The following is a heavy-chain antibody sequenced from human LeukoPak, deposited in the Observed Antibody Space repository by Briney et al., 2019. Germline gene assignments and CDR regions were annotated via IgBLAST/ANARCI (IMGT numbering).Heavy chain of an antibody. D-gene: IGHD1-26*01. CDR2: INHSGST. J-gene: IGHJ4*02. CDR3: ARAVYNSGSYYVFDY. V-gene: IGHV4-34*01. Sequence: SETLSLTCAVYGGSFSGYYWSWIRQPPGKGLEWIREINHSGSTNYNPSLKSRVTISADTSKNQFSLKLSSVTAADTAVYYCARAVYNSGSYYVFDYWGQGTLVTVSS. CDR1: GGSFSGYY.